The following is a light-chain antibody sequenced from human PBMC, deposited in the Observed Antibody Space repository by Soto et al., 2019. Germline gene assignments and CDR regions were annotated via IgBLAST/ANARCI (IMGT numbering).Light chain of an antibody. Sequence: EIVLTQSPGTLSLSPGERATLSCRASQSVSSNYLAWYQQKPGQAPRLLIYDASSRAPGVPARFSGSGSGTDFTLTISSLEPEDFAVYYCQQRSNWLTFGGGTKVDIK. J-gene: IGKJ4*01. CDR3: QQRSNWLT. CDR1: QSVSSNY. CDR2: DAS. V-gene: IGKV3D-20*02.